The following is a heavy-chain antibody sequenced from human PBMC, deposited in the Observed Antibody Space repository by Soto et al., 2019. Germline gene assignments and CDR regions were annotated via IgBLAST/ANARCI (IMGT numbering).Heavy chain of an antibody. J-gene: IGHJ4*02. D-gene: IGHD6-19*01. CDR2: IYTSGST. Sequence: SETLSLTCTVSGGSISSYYWSWIRQPAGKGLEWIGRIYTSGSTNYNPSLKSRVTMSVDTSKNQFSLKLSSVTAADTAVYYCARDSGSGWVYYFDYWGQGTLVTAPQ. CDR3: ARDSGSGWVYYFDY. CDR1: GGSISSYY. V-gene: IGHV4-4*07.